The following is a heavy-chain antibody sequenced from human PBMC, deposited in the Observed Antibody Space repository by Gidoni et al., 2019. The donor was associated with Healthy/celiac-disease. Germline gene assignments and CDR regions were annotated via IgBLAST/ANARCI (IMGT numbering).Heavy chain of an antibody. CDR2: NVVGSGNT. V-gene: IGHV1-58*01. CDR1: GFTFTSSA. D-gene: IGHD2-2*01. CDR3: AADPGNIVVVPAAMEYYYGMDV. Sequence: QMQLVQSGPEVKKPGTSVKVSCKASGFTFTSSAVQWVRQARGQRLEWIGWNVVGSGNTNYAQKFQERVTITRDMSTSTAYMELSSLRSEDTAVYYCAADPGNIVVVPAAMEYYYGMDVWGQGTTVTVSS. J-gene: IGHJ6*02.